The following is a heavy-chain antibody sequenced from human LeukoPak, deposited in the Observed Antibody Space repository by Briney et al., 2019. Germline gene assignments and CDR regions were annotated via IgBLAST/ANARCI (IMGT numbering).Heavy chain of an antibody. Sequence: GESLRLSCAVSGFIVSSDYMSWVRQAPGMGLEWVSTIYSGGSTYYADSVKGRFTISRDNSKNTLYLQMNSLRAEDTAVYYCAKDSIVGATSGVYWGQGTLVTVSS. CDR1: GFIVSSDY. D-gene: IGHD1-26*01. V-gene: IGHV3-53*01. J-gene: IGHJ4*02. CDR2: IYSGGST. CDR3: AKDSIVGATSGVY.